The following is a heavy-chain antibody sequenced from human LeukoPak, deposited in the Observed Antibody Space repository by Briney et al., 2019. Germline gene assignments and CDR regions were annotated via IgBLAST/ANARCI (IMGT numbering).Heavy chain of an antibody. J-gene: IGHJ6*03. V-gene: IGHV3-48*01. Sequence: GGSLRLSCAASGFTFSSYSMNWVRRAPGKGLEWVSYISSSSTIYYADSVKGRFTISRDNAKNSLYLQMNSLRAEDTAVYYCARVNGVPYYYYYMDVWGKGTTVTVSS. CDR1: GFTFSSYS. D-gene: IGHD2-8*01. CDR2: ISSSSTI. CDR3: ARVNGVPYYYYYMDV.